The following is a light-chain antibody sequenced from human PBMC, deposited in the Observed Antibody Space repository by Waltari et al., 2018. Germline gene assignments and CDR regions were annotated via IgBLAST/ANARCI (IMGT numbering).Light chain of an antibody. CDR1: RNDIGSHTF. V-gene: IGLV2-14*03. Sequence: QSALTQPASMSGSPGQSITISCTGTRNDIGSHTFVSWYQQHQGRAPRLIIFDINRRPSGISSRFSGARSGSTASLTISGIQAEDEADYYCCSYTSATTWIFGGGTRLTVL. CDR2: DIN. CDR3: CSYTSATTWI. J-gene: IGLJ2*01.